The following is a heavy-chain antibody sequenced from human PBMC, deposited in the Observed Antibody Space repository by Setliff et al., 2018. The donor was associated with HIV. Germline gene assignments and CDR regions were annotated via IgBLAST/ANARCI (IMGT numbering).Heavy chain of an antibody. V-gene: IGHV1-2*02. J-gene: IGHJ4*02. CDR1: GYTFTGYY. Sequence: ASVKVSCKASGYTFTGYYMHWVRQAPGQGLEWMGWINPNSGGTNYAQKFQGRVTMTRDTSISTAYMDLNSLTSEDTAVYYCARETAGGHWDEYWGQGTLVTVSS. D-gene: IGHD6-19*01. CDR3: ARETAGGHWDEY. CDR2: INPNSGGT.